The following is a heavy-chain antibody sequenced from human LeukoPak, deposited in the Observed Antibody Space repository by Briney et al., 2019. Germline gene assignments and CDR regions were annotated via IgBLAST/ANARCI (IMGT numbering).Heavy chain of an antibody. CDR1: GYSFNTYW. CDR2: TDPSDSYT. V-gene: IGHV5-10-1*01. D-gene: IGHD2-8*01. Sequence: KRGESLKISCKGSGYSFNTYWISWVRQMPGKGLEWMGTTDPSDSYTKYSPSFHGHVTISVDKSISTAYLQWSSLKASDTAMYYCASVYAGDFDYWGQGTLVTVSS. CDR3: ASVYAGDFDY. J-gene: IGHJ4*02.